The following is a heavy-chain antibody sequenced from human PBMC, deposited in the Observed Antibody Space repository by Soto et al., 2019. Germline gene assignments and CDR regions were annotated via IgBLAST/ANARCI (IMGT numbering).Heavy chain of an antibody. Sequence: SETLSLTCTVSGASISGFYWSWIRKSAGKGLEWIGRIYATGTTDYNPSLESRVMMSVDTSEKQFSLKLRSVTAADTAVYYCVRDGTKTLRDWFDPWGQGISVTVSS. CDR2: IYATGTT. CDR1: GASISGFY. D-gene: IGHD1-1*01. J-gene: IGHJ5*02. V-gene: IGHV4-4*07. CDR3: VRDGTKTLRDWFDP.